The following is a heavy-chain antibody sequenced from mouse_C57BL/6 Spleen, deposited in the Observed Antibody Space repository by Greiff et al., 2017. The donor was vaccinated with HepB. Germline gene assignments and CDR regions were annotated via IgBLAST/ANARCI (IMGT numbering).Heavy chain of an antibody. CDR2: IYPRDGST. V-gene: IGHV1-85*01. CDR1: GYTFTSYD. Sequence: QVQLKQSGHELVKPGASVKLSCKASGYTFTSYDINWVKQRPGQGLEWIGWIYPRDGSTKYNGKFKGKATLTVDTSSSTAYMELHSLTSEDSAVYFCASNYGAYWGQGTLVTVSA. CDR3: ASNYGAY. J-gene: IGHJ3*01. D-gene: IGHD1-1*01.